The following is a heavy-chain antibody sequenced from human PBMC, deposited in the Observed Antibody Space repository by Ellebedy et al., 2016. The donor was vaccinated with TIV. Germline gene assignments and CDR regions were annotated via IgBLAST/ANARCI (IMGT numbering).Heavy chain of an antibody. V-gene: IGHV3-74*01. CDR2: IDKDGSPT. Sequence: GGSLRLXXAASGFTFSGHWMHWVRQAPGKGLVWVSRIDKDGSPTDYADSVTGRFTISRDNAKNTLYLQMNSLRDEDTAVYYCARDLTTVTWNYFDWWGQGTLVTVSS. J-gene: IGHJ4*02. CDR3: ARDLTTVTWNYFDW. D-gene: IGHD4-17*01. CDR1: GFTFSGHW.